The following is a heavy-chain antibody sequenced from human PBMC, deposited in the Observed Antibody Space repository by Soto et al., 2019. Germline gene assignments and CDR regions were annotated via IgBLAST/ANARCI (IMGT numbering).Heavy chain of an antibody. CDR3: ARDAPHYYDGSLMAFDM. Sequence: QVDLEQSGGEVKKPGASVKVSCKASGYIFSKYGISWVRQAPGQGLQWIGWIGADNGDTNYAQKCQGRVTLTRDASATTAFMELRSLRSDDTAVYYCARDAPHYYDGSLMAFDMWGQGTMVIVSS. V-gene: IGHV1-18*01. D-gene: IGHD3-22*01. CDR1: GYIFSKYG. J-gene: IGHJ3*01. CDR2: IGADNGDT.